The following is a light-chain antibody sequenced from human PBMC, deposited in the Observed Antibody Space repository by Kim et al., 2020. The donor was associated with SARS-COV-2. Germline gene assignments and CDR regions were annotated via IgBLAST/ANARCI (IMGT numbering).Light chain of an antibody. Sequence: SVCPGERATLSCRASQSVNSDLAWYQQKPGQAPSLLIYDASTRAAGIPARFSGSGSGTEFTLTISSLQSEDFAVYYCQHYNNWPYTFGQGTKLEI. J-gene: IGKJ2*01. CDR3: QHYNNWPYT. V-gene: IGKV3-15*01. CDR1: QSVNSD. CDR2: DAS.